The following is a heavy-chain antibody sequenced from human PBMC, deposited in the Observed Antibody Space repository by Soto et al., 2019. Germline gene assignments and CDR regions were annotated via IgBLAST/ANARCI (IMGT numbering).Heavy chain of an antibody. V-gene: IGHV6-1*01. CDR2: TSYRSKWSN. Sequence: KQSQTLSLTCAISGDSVSSNSAAWNWIRQSPSRGLEWLGRTSYRSKWSNDYALSVKSRITINADTSKNQFSLHLNSVTPEDTAVYYCAREPTYYDILTGYYSYYSYYYMNVWGKGTTVTVSS. D-gene: IGHD3-9*01. CDR1: GDSVSSNSAA. J-gene: IGHJ6*03. CDR3: AREPTYYDILTGYYSYYSYYYMNV.